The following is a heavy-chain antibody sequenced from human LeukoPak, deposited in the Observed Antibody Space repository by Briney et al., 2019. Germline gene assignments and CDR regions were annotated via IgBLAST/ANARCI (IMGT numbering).Heavy chain of an antibody. CDR2: ISDSGSST. CDR1: GFTFGAYP. CDR3: AKDHGFYRSGLNPLFPY. J-gene: IGHJ4*02. V-gene: IGHV3-23*01. Sequence: PGGSLTLSCAASGFTFGAYPMSWVRQAPGKGLAWVSTISDSGSSTYYADSVKGRFTISRDNSKNTLYLQMNSLRAEDTAVYYCAKDHGFYRSGLNPLFPYCGQGSLVTVSS. D-gene: IGHD6-19*01.